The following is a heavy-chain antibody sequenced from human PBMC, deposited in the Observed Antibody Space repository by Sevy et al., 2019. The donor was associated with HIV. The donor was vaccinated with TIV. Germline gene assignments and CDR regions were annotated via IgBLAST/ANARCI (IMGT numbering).Heavy chain of an antibody. CDR3: AREIDYGESLSAFDY. V-gene: IGHV3-30-3*01. J-gene: IGHJ4*02. CDR2: ISYDGSNK. D-gene: IGHD4-17*01. CDR1: GFTFSSYA. Sequence: GGSLRLSCAASGFTFSSYAMHWVRQAPGKGLEWVAVISYDGSNKYYADSVKGRFTISRDNSKNTLYLQMNSLRAEDKAVYYCAREIDYGESLSAFDYWGQGTLVTVSS.